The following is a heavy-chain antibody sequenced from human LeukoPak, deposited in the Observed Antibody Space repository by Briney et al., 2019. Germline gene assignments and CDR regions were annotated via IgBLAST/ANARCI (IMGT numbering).Heavy chain of an antibody. J-gene: IGHJ4*02. V-gene: IGHV3-7*01. CDR2: IKQDGSEK. CDR1: GFTFSSYW. Sequence: HPGGSLRLSCAASGFTFSSYWMSWVRQAPGKGLEWVANIKQDGSEKYYVDSVKGRFTISRDNAKNSLYLQMNSLRAEDTAVYYCARQHSWIYPNFDYWGQGTLVTVSS. D-gene: IGHD5-12*01. CDR3: ARQHSWIYPNFDY.